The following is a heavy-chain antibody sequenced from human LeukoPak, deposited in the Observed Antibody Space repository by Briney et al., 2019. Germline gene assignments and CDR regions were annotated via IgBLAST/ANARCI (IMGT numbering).Heavy chain of an antibody. V-gene: IGHV3-11*01. Sequence: GGSLRLSCAASGFTLSDYYMSWIRQAPGKGLEWVSYISSSGSTIYYADSVKGRFTISRDNAKNSLYLQMNSLRAEDTAVYYCARDRSGGWYPETDYWGQGTLVTVSS. CDR3: ARDRSGGWYPETDY. CDR2: ISSSGSTI. CDR1: GFTLSDYY. J-gene: IGHJ4*02. D-gene: IGHD6-19*01.